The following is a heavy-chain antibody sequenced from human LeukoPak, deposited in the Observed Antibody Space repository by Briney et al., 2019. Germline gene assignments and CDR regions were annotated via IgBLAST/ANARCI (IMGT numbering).Heavy chain of an antibody. Sequence: ASVKVSCKASGYTFTGYFIHWVRPAPGQGLEWMGSINTHSGGTHDARKLQDRVTLTRDTTISTAYLELNTLHSADTAVYFFARGAEPTFVVVIGYWGQGTLVTVSS. V-gene: IGHV1-2*02. CDR1: GYTFTGYF. D-gene: IGHD2-15*01. CDR3: ARGAEPTFVVVIGY. CDR2: INTHSGGT. J-gene: IGHJ4*02.